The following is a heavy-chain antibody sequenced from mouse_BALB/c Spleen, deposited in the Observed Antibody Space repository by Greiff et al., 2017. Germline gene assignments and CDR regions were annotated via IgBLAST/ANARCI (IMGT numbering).Heavy chain of an antibody. J-gene: IGHJ1*01. Sequence: EVQLVESGGGLVQPGGSRKLSCAASGFTFSSFGMHWVRQAPEKGLEWVAYISSGSSTIYYADTVKGRFTISRDNPKNTLFLQMTSLRSEDTAMYYCARGDYGSSYGYFDVWGAGTTVTVSS. CDR1: GFTFSSFG. V-gene: IGHV5-17*02. CDR3: ARGDYGSSYGYFDV. D-gene: IGHD1-1*01. CDR2: ISSGSSTI.